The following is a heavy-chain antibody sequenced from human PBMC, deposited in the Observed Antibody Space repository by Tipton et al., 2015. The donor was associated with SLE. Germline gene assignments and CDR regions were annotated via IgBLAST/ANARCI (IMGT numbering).Heavy chain of an antibody. CDR2: INPSAGST. CDR3: ARDGSSSSYFDY. V-gene: IGHV1-46*01. D-gene: IGHD6-13*01. CDR1: GYTFTSYY. Sequence: QLVQSGAEVKKPGASVKVSCKASGYTFTSYYMHWVRQAPGQGLEWMGVINPSAGSTSYAQKFQGRVIMTRDTSTRTACMELSSLRSEDTAVYYCARDGSSSSYFDYWGQGTLVTVSS. J-gene: IGHJ4*02.